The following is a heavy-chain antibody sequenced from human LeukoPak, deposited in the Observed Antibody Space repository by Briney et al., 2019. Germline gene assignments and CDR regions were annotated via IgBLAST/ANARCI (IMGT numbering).Heavy chain of an antibody. Sequence: SETLSLTCTVSGGSISSYYWSWIRQPPGKGLEWIGYIYYSGSTNYNPSLKSRVTISVDTSKNQFSLKLSSVTAADTAVYYCAGELWSITMVRGGGGYFDLWGRGTLVTVSS. CDR2: IYYSGST. CDR1: GGSISSYY. V-gene: IGHV4-59*01. D-gene: IGHD3-10*01. J-gene: IGHJ2*01. CDR3: AGELWSITMVRGGGGYFDL.